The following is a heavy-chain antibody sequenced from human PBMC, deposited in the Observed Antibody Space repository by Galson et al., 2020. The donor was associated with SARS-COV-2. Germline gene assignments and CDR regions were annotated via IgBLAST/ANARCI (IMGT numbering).Heavy chain of an antibody. CDR1: GFAFSSSW. CDR2: MKEDGSAI. V-gene: IGHV3-7*05. Sequence: GGSLRLSCAASGFAFSSSWMTWVRQAPGKGLEWVANMKEDGSAIHYVDSVKGRFTISRDNAKNSLYLQMNSLRAEDTAVYYCAKDGRTFNFDYWTQGTLVTVSS. J-gene: IGHJ4*02. CDR3: AKDGRTFNFDY.